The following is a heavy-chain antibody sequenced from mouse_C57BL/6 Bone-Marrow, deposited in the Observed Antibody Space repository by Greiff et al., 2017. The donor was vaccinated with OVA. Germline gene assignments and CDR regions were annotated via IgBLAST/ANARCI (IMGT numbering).Heavy chain of an antibody. CDR3: ARCYYGSSYWYFDV. CDR1: GYTFTSYW. Sequence: QVQLQQPGAELVMPGASVKLSCKASGYTFTSYWMHWVKQRPGQGLEWIGEIDPSDSYTNYNQKFKGKSTLTVDKSSSTAYMQLSSLTSEDSAVYDGARCYYGSSYWYFDVWGTGTTVTVSS. D-gene: IGHD1-1*01. CDR2: IDPSDSYT. J-gene: IGHJ1*03. V-gene: IGHV1-69*01.